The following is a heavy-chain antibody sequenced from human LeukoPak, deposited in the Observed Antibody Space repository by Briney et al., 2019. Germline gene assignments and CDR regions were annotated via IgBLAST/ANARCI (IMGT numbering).Heavy chain of an antibody. Sequence: GGSLRLSCAASGFTFSSYGMHWVRQAPGKGLEWVAVIWYDGSNIYYADSVKGRFTISRDNSKNTLYLQMNSLRAEDTAVYYCARPFGVVISDAFDIWGQGTMVTVSS. CDR2: IWYDGSNI. CDR1: GFTFSSYG. V-gene: IGHV3-33*01. J-gene: IGHJ3*02. D-gene: IGHD3-3*01. CDR3: ARPFGVVISDAFDI.